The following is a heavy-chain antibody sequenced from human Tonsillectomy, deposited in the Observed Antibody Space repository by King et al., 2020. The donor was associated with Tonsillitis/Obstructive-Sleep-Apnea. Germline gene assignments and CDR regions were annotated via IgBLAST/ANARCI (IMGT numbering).Heavy chain of an antibody. Sequence: VQLQQWGAGLLKPSETLSLTCAVYGGSFSGYYWSWIRQFPGKGLEWIGEIDHSGSTNYSPSLTSRVTISADTSKTQFTLKLSSVTAADTAVYYCAREITTDAFDVWGQGTMVTVSS. V-gene: IGHV4-34*01. J-gene: IGHJ3*01. CDR3: AREITTDAFDV. CDR2: IDHSGST. CDR1: GGSFSGYY. D-gene: IGHD3-3*01.